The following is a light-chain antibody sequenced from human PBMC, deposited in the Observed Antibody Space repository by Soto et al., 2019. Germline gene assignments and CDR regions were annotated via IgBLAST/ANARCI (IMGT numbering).Light chain of an antibody. CDR1: QSISSY. CDR2: AAS. Sequence: DIQMTQSPFSMSASVGDRVTITCRASQSISSYLSWYQHKPGKAPKFLIYAASNLQSGVPSRFSGSGSGTDFTLTISSMQPDDFATYYCQQSNNYPWTFGQGTRVEI. V-gene: IGKV1-16*01. CDR3: QQSNNYPWT. J-gene: IGKJ1*01.